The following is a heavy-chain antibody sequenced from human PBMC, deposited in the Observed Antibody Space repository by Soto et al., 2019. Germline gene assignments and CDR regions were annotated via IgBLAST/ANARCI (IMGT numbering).Heavy chain of an antibody. CDR2: IYYSGST. D-gene: IGHD2-2*01. CDR1: GGSISSYY. J-gene: IGHJ4*02. CDR3: ARSDARY. Sequence: SETLSLTCTVSGGSISSYYWSWIRQPPGKGLEWIGYIYYSGSTNYNPSLKSRVTISVDTSKNQFSLKLSSVTAADTAVYYCARSDARYWGQGILLTVAS. V-gene: IGHV4-59*01.